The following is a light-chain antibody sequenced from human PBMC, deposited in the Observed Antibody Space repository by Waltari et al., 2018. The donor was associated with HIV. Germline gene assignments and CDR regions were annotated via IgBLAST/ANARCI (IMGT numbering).Light chain of an antibody. CDR2: HDT. CDR3: QVWDTNTDQYVI. CDR1: NIGSKS. J-gene: IGLJ2*01. Sequence: SYVLTQSPSVSVAPGKTARLTCGGQNIGSKSVNWYQEQPGQAPVTVLYHDTDRPSGIPDRFSGSNSEDTATLTIRRVEAGDEADYYCQVWDTNTDQYVIFGGGTNLAV. V-gene: IGLV3-21*01.